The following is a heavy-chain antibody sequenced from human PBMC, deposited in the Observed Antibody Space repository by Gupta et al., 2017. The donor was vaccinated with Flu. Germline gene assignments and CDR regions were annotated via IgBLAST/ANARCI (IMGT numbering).Heavy chain of an antibody. CDR1: GFTLNSSG. V-gene: IGHV3-30*18. Sequence: QVQLVESGGGVVQPGRSLRLSCAASGFTLNSSGIHWVRQAPGKGLEWVAVISYDGSNKYYADSVKGRFTISRDNSKNTLYLQLNSLRAEDTAVYYCAKDGRQLAYYFDYWGQGTLVTVSS. D-gene: IGHD6-6*01. J-gene: IGHJ4*02. CDR3: AKDGRQLAYYFDY. CDR2: ISYDGSNK.